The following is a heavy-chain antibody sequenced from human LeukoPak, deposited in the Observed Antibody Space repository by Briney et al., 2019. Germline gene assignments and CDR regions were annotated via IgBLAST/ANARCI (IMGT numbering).Heavy chain of an antibody. Sequence: SVKVSCKASGGPSSSYAISWVRQAPGQGLEWMGGIIPIFGTANYAQKFQGRVTITADESTSTAYMELSSLRSEDTAVYYCARGRVTTIFGVVPPSYMDVWGKGTTVTVSS. CDR1: GGPSSSYA. CDR2: IIPIFGTA. J-gene: IGHJ6*03. V-gene: IGHV1-69*01. CDR3: ARGRVTTIFGVVPPSYMDV. D-gene: IGHD3-3*01.